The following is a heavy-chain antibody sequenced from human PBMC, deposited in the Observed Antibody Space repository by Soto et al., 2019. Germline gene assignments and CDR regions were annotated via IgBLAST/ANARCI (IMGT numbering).Heavy chain of an antibody. Sequence: PAETLSLTCAVSGGSVSKSNYYWVWIRHSPGKGLEWIGSVYYRGRSYSKSSVKSRVTISVDTSKNQFSLNLNSVTASDTAVYSGVSQRTSVLTQAYFDYWGQGALVTVSS. CDR2: VYYRGRS. CDR1: GGSVSKSNYY. V-gene: IGHV4-39*01. CDR3: VSQRTSVLTQAYFDY. D-gene: IGHD2-8*01. J-gene: IGHJ4*02.